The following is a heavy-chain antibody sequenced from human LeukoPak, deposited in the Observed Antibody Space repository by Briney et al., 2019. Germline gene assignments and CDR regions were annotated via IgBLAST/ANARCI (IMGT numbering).Heavy chain of an antibody. CDR2: IDYSGGST. CDR1: GCTFSNYA. J-gene: IGHJ6*02. V-gene: IGHV3-23*01. CDR3: AKVPYSDYGSGRPPFMDV. Sequence: GGSLTLSCPASGCTFSNYAMSWVRQPTGKGLDWVSTIDYSGGSTYYADSVKGRFTISRDNSKNTLYMQMNSLRAEDTAIYYCAKVPYSDYGSGRPPFMDVWGQGTTVAVS. D-gene: IGHD3-10*01.